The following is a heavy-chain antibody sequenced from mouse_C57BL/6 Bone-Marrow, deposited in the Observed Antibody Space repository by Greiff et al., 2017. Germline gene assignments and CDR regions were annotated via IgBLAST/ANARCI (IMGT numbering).Heavy chain of an antibody. CDR1: GFNINSSC. J-gene: IGHJ2*01. D-gene: IGHD2-2*01. Sequence: VQLVQSVAELVRPGASVKLSCTASGFNINSSCMHWVKQRPEQGLEWIGRIYPADGNTNYTPKFQGKAPLTADTSSITAYLQLRSLPSGDTSIYYCARSNGYDDIDYWGQGTTLTVSS. CDR2: IYPADGNT. CDR3: ARSNGYDDIDY. V-gene: IGHV14-3*01.